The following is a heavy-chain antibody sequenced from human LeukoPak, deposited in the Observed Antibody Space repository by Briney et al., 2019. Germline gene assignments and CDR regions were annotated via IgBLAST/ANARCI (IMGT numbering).Heavy chain of an antibody. CDR3: ARIYCSSTSCLDY. D-gene: IGHD2-2*01. Sequence: SSETLSLTCTVSGGSISSYYWSWIRQPPGKGLEWIGYIYYSGSTNYNPSLKSRVTISVDTSKNQFSLKLSSVTAVDTAVYYCARIYCSSTSCLDYWGQGTLVTVSS. J-gene: IGHJ4*02. V-gene: IGHV4-59*01. CDR2: IYYSGST. CDR1: GGSISSYY.